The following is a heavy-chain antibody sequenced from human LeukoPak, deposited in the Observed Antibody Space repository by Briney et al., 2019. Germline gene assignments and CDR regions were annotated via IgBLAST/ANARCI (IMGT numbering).Heavy chain of an antibody. Sequence: SETLSLTCTVSGYSISSGYYWGWIRPPPGKGLEWIGGIYHSGSTYYNPSLKSRVTISVDTSKNQFSLKLSSVTAADTAVYYCARDYDILTGYYLPYYFDYWGQGTLVTVSS. CDR1: GYSISSGYY. J-gene: IGHJ4*02. V-gene: IGHV4-38-2*02. CDR3: ARDYDILTGYYLPYYFDY. CDR2: IYHSGST. D-gene: IGHD3-9*01.